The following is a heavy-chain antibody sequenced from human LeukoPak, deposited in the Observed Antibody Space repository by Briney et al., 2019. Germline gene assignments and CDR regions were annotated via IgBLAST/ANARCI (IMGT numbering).Heavy chain of an antibody. CDR1: GFTFSSYA. CDR3: AKDYYGSGTYYDYDAFDI. D-gene: IGHD3-10*01. V-gene: IGHV3-23*01. J-gene: IGHJ3*02. Sequence: PGGSLRLSCAASGFTFSSYAMSWVRQAPWKGLEWVSTMSGSGDSTYYADSVKGRFTISRVNSKNTLYLQMNSLRAEDTAVYYCAKDYYGSGTYYDYDAFDIWGQGTMVTVSS. CDR2: MSGSGDST.